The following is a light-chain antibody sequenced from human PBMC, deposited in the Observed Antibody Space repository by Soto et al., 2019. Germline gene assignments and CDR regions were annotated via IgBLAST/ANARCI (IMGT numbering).Light chain of an antibody. CDR3: QQYNVSPLT. CDR2: VAS. V-gene: IGKV3-15*01. CDR1: QSVSSN. J-gene: IGKJ4*01. Sequence: ELVMTQSPATLSVSPGERATLSCRASQSVSSNLAWNQQKHRQTPKLLIYVASTRATGIPARFSGSGSGTEFTLTISSLQSEDFAVYYCQQYNVSPLTFGGGTKVEFK.